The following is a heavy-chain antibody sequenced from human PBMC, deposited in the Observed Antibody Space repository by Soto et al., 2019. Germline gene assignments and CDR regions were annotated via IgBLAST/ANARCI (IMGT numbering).Heavy chain of an antibody. CDR3: ARDSPYGDYRRPIDAFDI. CDR1: GGTFSSYT. J-gene: IGHJ3*02. Sequence: QVQLVQSGAEVKKPGSSVKVSCKASGGTFSSYTISWVRQAPGQGLERMGRIIPILGIANYAQKFQGRVTITADKSTSTAYMELSSLRSEDTAVYYCARDSPYGDYRRPIDAFDIWGQGTMVTVSS. D-gene: IGHD4-17*01. CDR2: IIPILGIA. V-gene: IGHV1-69*08.